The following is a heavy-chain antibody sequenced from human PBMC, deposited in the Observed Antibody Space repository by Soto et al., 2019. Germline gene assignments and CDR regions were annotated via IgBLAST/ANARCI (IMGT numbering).Heavy chain of an antibody. J-gene: IGHJ5*02. D-gene: IGHD2-2*01. Sequence: PSETLSLTCPVSGGNISSYYWGWIRQPPGKGLEWIGSVYYSGTSSYNPSLESRVTMSVDTSKKQLSLRLRFVTAADTAVYYFARLHCLSPGCVPLDPWGQGTLVTVSS. CDR1: GGNISSYY. CDR2: VYYSGTS. CDR3: ARLHCLSPGCVPLDP. V-gene: IGHV4-39*01.